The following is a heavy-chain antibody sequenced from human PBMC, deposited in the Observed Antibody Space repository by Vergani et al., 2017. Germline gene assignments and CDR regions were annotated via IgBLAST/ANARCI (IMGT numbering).Heavy chain of an antibody. CDR1: GFTFSSYA. CDR2: ISSNGGST. V-gene: IGHV3-64D*06. J-gene: IGHJ3*02. D-gene: IGHD3-10*01. Sequence: EVQLVESGGGLVQPGGSLRLSCSASGFTFSSYAMHWVRQAPGKGLEYVSAISSNGGSTYYADSLKGRFTITRDNSKNTLYLQMSSRRAEDTAVYYCVKLPAISELLWCGELHYAFDIWGQGTMVTVSS. CDR3: VKLPAISELLWCGELHYAFDI.